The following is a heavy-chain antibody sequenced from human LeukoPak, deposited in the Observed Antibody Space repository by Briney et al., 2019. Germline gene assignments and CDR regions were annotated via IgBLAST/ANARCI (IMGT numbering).Heavy chain of an antibody. D-gene: IGHD6-13*01. J-gene: IGHJ4*02. CDR1: GFTFTTYS. CDR2: ISVSNNFI. CDR3: AAGGAALFI. V-gene: IGHV3-21*01. Sequence: GGSLRLSCAASGFTFTTYSMNWVRQAPGKGLEWVSSISVSNNFIYYADSVKGRFTISRDNAKNSLFLQVNSLRVEDTAVYYCAAGGAALFIWGQGTLVTVSS.